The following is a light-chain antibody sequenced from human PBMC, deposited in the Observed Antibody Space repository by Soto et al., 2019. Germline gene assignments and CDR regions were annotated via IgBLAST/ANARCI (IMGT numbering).Light chain of an antibody. CDR3: GAWDSSLTAVV. CDR1: SSNIGNNY. J-gene: IGLJ2*01. CDR2: DND. V-gene: IGLV1-51*01. Sequence: QSVLTQPPSVSAAPGQKVTFSCSGSSSNIGNNYVSWYQQFPGTAPKLLIYDNDKRPSGIPDRFSGSKSGTSATLGITGLQTGDEADYHCGAWDSSLTAVVFGGGTKVTVL.